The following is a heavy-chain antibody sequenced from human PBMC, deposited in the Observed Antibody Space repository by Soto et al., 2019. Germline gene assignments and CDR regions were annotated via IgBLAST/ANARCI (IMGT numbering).Heavy chain of an antibody. Sequence: QVQVVESGGGVVQPGRSLRLSCAASGFTFSSYAMHWVRQAPGKGLEWVAVISYDGSSKFYADSVKGRFTISRDNSKNTMYLQMSSLRGEDTAVYYCASEAVATSGFYYYYYYGMDVWGQGTTVTVSS. J-gene: IGHJ6*02. CDR3: ASEAVATSGFYYYYYYGMDV. CDR1: GFTFSSYA. V-gene: IGHV3-30-3*01. D-gene: IGHD5-12*01. CDR2: ISYDGSSK.